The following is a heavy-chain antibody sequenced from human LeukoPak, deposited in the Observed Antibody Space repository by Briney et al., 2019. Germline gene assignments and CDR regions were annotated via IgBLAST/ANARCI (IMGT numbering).Heavy chain of an antibody. Sequence: PSETLSLTCTVSGGSISSRSYYWGWIRQPRGKGLEWIGSIYYSGSTYYNPSLKSRVTISVDTSKNQFSLKLSSVTAADTAVYYCARREQQLDPKKSSNGYFDYWGQGTLVTVSS. J-gene: IGHJ4*02. CDR3: ARREQQLDPKKSSNGYFDY. D-gene: IGHD6-13*01. CDR1: GGSISSRSYY. CDR2: IYYSGST. V-gene: IGHV4-39*01.